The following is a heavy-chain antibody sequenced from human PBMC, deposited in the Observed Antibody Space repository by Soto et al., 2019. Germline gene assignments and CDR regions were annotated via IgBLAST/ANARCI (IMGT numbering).Heavy chain of an antibody. V-gene: IGHV3-30-3*01. CDR1: GFTFSNYA. Sequence: GGSLRLSCAVSGFTFSNYAMHWVRQAPGKGLEWVAVISYDGSEKYYADSVKGRFTISRDNSKNTQFLQMNSLRPEDTAVYYCARTRGYDKGDYFDPWGQGTPVTVSS. CDR3: ARTRGYDKGDYFDP. CDR2: ISYDGSEK. D-gene: IGHD3-22*01. J-gene: IGHJ5*02.